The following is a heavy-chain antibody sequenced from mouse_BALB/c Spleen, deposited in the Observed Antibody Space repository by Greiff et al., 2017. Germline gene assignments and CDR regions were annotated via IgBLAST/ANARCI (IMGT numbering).Heavy chain of an antibody. Sequence: DLVKPGASVKLSCKASGYTFTSYWINWVKQRPGQGLEWIGRIAPGRGSTYYNEMFKGKATLTVDTSSSTTYIQLSSLSSEDSAVDFCARRYYGIYVEAMDYWGQGTSVTVSS. J-gene: IGHJ4*01. D-gene: IGHD2-1*01. CDR2: IAPGRGST. V-gene: IGHV1S41*01. CDR1: GYTFTSYW. CDR3: ARRYYGIYVEAMDY.